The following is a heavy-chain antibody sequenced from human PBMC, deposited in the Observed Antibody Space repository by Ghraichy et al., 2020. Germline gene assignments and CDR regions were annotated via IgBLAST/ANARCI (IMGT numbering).Heavy chain of an antibody. Sequence: SETLSLTCTVSGGSISSSSYYWGWIRQPPGKGLEWIGSIYYSGSTYYNPSLKSRVTISVDTSKNQFSLKLSSVTAADTAVYYCARWADYYDSSGYLIGNWFDPWGQGTLVTVSS. CDR1: GGSISSSSYY. J-gene: IGHJ5*02. D-gene: IGHD3-22*01. CDR2: IYYSGST. V-gene: IGHV4-39*01. CDR3: ARWADYYDSSGYLIGNWFDP.